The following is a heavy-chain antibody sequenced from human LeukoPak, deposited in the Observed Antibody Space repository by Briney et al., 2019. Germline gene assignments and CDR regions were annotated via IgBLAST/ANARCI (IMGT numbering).Heavy chain of an antibody. D-gene: IGHD3-22*01. CDR3: ARERGSSGYLNHAKLFDY. V-gene: IGHV1-69*05. J-gene: IGHJ4*02. Sequence: ASVKVSCKASGGTFSSYAISWVRQAPGQGLEWMGGIIPIFGTANYAQKFQGRVTITTDESTSTAYMELSSLRSEDTAVYYCARERGSSGYLNHAKLFDYWGQGTLVTVSS. CDR2: IIPIFGTA. CDR1: GGTFSSYA.